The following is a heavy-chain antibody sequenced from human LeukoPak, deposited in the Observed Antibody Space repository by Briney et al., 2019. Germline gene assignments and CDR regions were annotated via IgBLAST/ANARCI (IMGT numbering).Heavy chain of an antibody. D-gene: IGHD4-11*01. V-gene: IGHV3-23*01. CDR1: GFTFSSYA. CDR3: AKSYSNYVHYYYMDV. Sequence: GGSLRLSCAASGFTFSSYAMSWIRQAPGKGLEWVSAISGSAGSTYYADSVKGRFTISRDNSKNTLYLQMNSLRAEDTAVYYCAKSYSNYVHYYYMDVWGKGTTVTVSS. CDR2: ISGSAGST. J-gene: IGHJ6*03.